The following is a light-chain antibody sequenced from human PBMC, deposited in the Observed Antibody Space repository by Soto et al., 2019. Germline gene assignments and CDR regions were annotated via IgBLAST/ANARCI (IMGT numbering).Light chain of an antibody. V-gene: IGKV3-11*01. CDR3: QQYGSSPWT. CDR2: DAS. Sequence: EIVLTQSPATLSLSPGESATLSCRATQNVDTYVAWYQQKPGQAPRLLIYDASRRVTGIPARFSGSGSGTDFTLTISSLEAEDFAVYYCQQYGSSPWTFGQGTKV. J-gene: IGKJ1*01. CDR1: QNVDTY.